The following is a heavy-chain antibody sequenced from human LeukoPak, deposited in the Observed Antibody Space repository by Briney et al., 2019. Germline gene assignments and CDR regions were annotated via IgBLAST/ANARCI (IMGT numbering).Heavy chain of an antibody. V-gene: IGHV4-34*01. Sequence: SETLSLTCAVYGGSLSGYYWSWIRQPPGKGLEWIGEINHSGSTNYNPSLKSRVTISVDTPKNQFSLKLSSVTTADTAVYYCASFAAAPGGRDYWGQGTLVTVSS. CDR1: GGSLSGYY. CDR3: ASFAAAPGGRDY. D-gene: IGHD1-26*01. J-gene: IGHJ4*02. CDR2: INHSGST.